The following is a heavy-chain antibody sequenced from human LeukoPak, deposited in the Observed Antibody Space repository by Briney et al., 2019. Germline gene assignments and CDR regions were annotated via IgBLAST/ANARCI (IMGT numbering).Heavy chain of an antibody. J-gene: IGHJ5*02. CDR1: GYTFTSYD. V-gene: IGHV1-8*03. CDR2: MNPNSGNT. D-gene: IGHD5-12*01. Sequence: ASVKVSCKAYGYTFTSYDINWVRQATGQGLEWMGWMNPNSGNTGYAQKLQGRVTITRNTYISTTYMELRSMRSEDTAVYYCARKGLRRNWFDPRGQGTLVTVSS. CDR3: ARKGLRRNWFDP.